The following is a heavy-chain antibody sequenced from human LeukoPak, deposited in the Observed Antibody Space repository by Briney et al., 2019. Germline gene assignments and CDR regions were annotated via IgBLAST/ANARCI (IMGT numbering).Heavy chain of an antibody. CDR3: TSDGVRREDY. CDR1: GFTFSSYS. CDR2: ISSSSSTI. Sequence: GGSLRLSCVASGFTFSSYSMNWGRQAPGKGLEWVSYISSSSSTIYYVDSVKGRFTVSRDNAKNSLYLQMNSLRDEDTAVYYCTSDGVRREDYWGQGTLVTVSS. V-gene: IGHV3-48*02. J-gene: IGHJ4*02.